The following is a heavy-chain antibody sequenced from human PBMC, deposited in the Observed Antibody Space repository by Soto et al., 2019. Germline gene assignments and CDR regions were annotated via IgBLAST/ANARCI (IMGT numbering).Heavy chain of an antibody. CDR1: GGTFSSYT. Sequence: QVQLVQFGAEVKKPGSSVKVSCKASGGTFSSYTISWVRQAPGQGLEWMGRIIPILGIANYAQKFQGRVTITADKSTSTAYMELSSLRSEDTAVYYCARESITMVRGEPLNYYYYGMDVWGQGTTVTVSS. CDR3: ARESITMVRGEPLNYYYYGMDV. V-gene: IGHV1-69*08. CDR2: IIPILGIA. D-gene: IGHD3-10*01. J-gene: IGHJ6*02.